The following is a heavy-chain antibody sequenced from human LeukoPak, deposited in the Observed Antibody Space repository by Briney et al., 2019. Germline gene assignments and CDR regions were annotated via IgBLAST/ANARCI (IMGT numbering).Heavy chain of an antibody. CDR3: AKLRGYYGSGQQITLDY. CDR2: ISHDGSNK. J-gene: IGHJ4*02. V-gene: IGHV3-30*18. CDR1: GFTFSTYG. D-gene: IGHD3-10*01. Sequence: GRSLRLSCAASGFTFSTYGMHWVRQAPGKGLEWVAVISHDGSNKYYADSVKGRFTISRDNAKNTLYLQMDSLSVEDTAVYYCAKLRGYYGSGQQITLDYWGQGTLVTVSS.